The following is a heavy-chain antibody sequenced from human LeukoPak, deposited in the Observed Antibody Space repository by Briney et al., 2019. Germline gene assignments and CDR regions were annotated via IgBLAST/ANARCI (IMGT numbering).Heavy chain of an antibody. D-gene: IGHD2-2*01. V-gene: IGHV3-7*01. CDR1: GFTFSSYW. CDR3: AREPRVVPAAYYYYYMDV. J-gene: IGHJ6*03. Sequence: GGSLRLSCAASGFTFSSYWMSWVRQAPGKGLEWVANIKQDGSEKYYVDSVKGRFTISRDNAKNSLYLQMNSLRAEDTAVYYCAREPRVVPAAYYYYYMDVWGKGTTVTVSS. CDR2: IKQDGSEK.